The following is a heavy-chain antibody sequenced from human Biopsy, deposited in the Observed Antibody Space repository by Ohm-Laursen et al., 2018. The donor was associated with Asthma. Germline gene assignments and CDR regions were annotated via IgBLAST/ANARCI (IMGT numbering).Heavy chain of an antibody. CDR1: GFTFMTYG. CDR2: VGSDESYT. V-gene: IGHV3-33*01. Sequence: SLRLSCTASGFTFMTYGMHWVRQVPGKGLEWVATVGSDESYTDHADSVKGRFTISRGNAKNSLYLQMNSLRAEDTAVYYCARTFHFWSPYHAEHYQLWGQGTLVTVSS. CDR3: ARTFHFWSPYHAEHYQL. D-gene: IGHD3-3*02. J-gene: IGHJ1*01.